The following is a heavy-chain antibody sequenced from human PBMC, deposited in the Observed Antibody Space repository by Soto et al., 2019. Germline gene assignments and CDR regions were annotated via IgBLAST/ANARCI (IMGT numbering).Heavy chain of an antibody. CDR2: IFYSGSA. Sequence: QVQLQESGPGLVKPSQTLSLTCAVSGASTSSGNNYSSWIRQPPGKGLGWIGYIFYSGSAYYNPSLKGRVSISVDTSKNQFSLNLNSVTAADTAVYYCASIGDGYNGNWYFDLWGRGTLVTVSS. V-gene: IGHV4-30-4*01. D-gene: IGHD5-12*01. CDR1: GASTSSGNNY. CDR3: ASIGDGYNGNWYFDL. J-gene: IGHJ2*01.